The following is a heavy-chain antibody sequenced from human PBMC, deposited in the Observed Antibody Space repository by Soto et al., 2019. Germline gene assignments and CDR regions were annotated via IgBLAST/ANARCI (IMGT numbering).Heavy chain of an antibody. D-gene: IGHD2-21*01. CDR3: PTHVI. CDR2: ISPDGSRM. V-gene: IGHV3-7*01. CDR1: GFSFSASW. J-gene: IGHJ4*02. Sequence: EVQLVESGGGLVQPGGSLRLSCAASGFSFSASWMSWARQVPGKGLGWVANISPDGSRMAYVGSVNDRFTISRGNAHNRVYVQVICQSAEDRAVYDCPTHVIRGQGTLVTVSS.